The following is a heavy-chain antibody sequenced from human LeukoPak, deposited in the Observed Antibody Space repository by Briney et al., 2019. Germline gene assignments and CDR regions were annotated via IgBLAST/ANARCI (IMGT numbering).Heavy chain of an antibody. J-gene: IGHJ4*02. CDR3: ARFRTWGDKAFDY. Sequence: PGGSLRLSCAASGFTFSSYAMHWVRQAPGKGLEWVSYIGTTSGAIYYAGSVKGRFTISRDSAKNSLYLQMNSLRAEDTAVYYCARFRTWGDKAFDYWGQGTLVTVSS. CDR2: IGTTSGAI. CDR1: GFTFSSYA. V-gene: IGHV3-48*01. D-gene: IGHD2-21*02.